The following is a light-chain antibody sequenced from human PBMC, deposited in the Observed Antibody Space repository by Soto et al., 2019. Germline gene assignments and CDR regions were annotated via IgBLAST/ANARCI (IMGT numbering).Light chain of an antibody. CDR1: QGISNY. J-gene: IGKJ1*01. Sequence: DIQMTQSPSSLSASVGDRVTITCRARQGISNYLAWYQQKPGKVPKLLIYAASTLQSGVPSRFSGSGSGTDFPLTISSLQPEDVATYYCQKYNRAPWTFGQGNKVELK. CDR3: QKYNRAPWT. CDR2: AAS. V-gene: IGKV1-27*01.